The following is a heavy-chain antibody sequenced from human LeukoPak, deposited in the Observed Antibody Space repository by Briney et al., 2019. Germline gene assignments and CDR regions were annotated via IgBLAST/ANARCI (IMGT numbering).Heavy chain of an antibody. CDR3: ARDQRYNWNYDGYMDV. Sequence: SEILSLTCTVSGGSISSYYWSWIRQPPGKGLEWIGYIYYSGSTNYNPSLKSRVTISVDTSKNQFSLKLSSVTAADTAVYYCARDQRYNWNYDGYMDVWGKGTTVTVSS. V-gene: IGHV4-59*01. CDR2: IYYSGST. CDR1: GGSISSYY. J-gene: IGHJ6*03. D-gene: IGHD1-7*01.